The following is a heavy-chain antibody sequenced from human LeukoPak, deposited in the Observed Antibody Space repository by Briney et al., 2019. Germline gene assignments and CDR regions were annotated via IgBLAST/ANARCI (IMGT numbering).Heavy chain of an antibody. J-gene: IGHJ4*02. CDR3: ARQLGIAAAGSGY. CDR2: IYPDDSDT. D-gene: IGHD6-13*01. V-gene: IGHV5-51*01. Sequence: GESLKISCKGSGYTFTTYWIAWVRQMPGKGLEWMGIIYPDDSDTRYSPSFQGQVTISADKSINTAYLQWSSLKASDTAMYYCARQLGIAAAGSGYWGQGTQVTVSS. CDR1: GYTFTTYW.